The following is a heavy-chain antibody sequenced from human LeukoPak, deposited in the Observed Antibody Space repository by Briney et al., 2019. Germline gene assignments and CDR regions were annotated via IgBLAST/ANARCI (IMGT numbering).Heavy chain of an antibody. V-gene: IGHV4-31*03. Sequence: SETLSLTCTVSGGSINNGGYYWSWIRQHPGKGLEWIGYIYYSGSSYYNPSLRSRVTISVDTSKNHFSLKLSSVTAADTAVYYCARVGIRSSWSAAGAFDIWGQGTMVTVSS. CDR1: GGSINNGGYY. D-gene: IGHD6-13*01. J-gene: IGHJ3*02. CDR3: ARVGIRSSWSAAGAFDI. CDR2: IYYSGSS.